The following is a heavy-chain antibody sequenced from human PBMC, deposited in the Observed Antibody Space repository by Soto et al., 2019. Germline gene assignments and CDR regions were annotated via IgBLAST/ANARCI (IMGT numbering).Heavy chain of an antibody. Sequence: GGSLRLSCAASGFTFSSYAMSWVRQAPGKGLEWVSAISGSGGSTYYADSVKGRFTISRDNSKNTLYLQMNSLRAEDTAVYYCAKDPIVGSGWYSASSYYYYGMDVWGQGTTVTVSS. CDR3: AKDPIVGSGWYSASSYYYYGMDV. D-gene: IGHD6-19*01. CDR2: ISGSGGST. V-gene: IGHV3-23*01. CDR1: GFTFSSYA. J-gene: IGHJ6*02.